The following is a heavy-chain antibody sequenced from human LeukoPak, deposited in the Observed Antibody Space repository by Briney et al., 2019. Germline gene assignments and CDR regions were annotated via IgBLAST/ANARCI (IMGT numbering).Heavy chain of an antibody. CDR3: ARLALVVAYFDY. Sequence: KPGESLKISCKGSGYSFTTYWIGWVRQMPGKGLECLGVIYPGDSDTRYSPSFQGQVTISADKSISTAYLQWSSLKASDTAMYYCARLALVVAYFDYWGQGTLVTVSS. J-gene: IGHJ4*02. CDR2: IYPGDSDT. CDR1: GYSFTTYW. D-gene: IGHD2-15*01. V-gene: IGHV5-51*01.